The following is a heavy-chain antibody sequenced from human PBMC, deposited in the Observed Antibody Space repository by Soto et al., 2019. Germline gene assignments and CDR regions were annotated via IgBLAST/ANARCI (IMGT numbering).Heavy chain of an antibody. CDR2: ISTSGRDT. Sequence: AGGSLRLSCAASGFNFSDYYMTWIRQAPGKGLEWISYISTSGRDTEYADSVKGRFLISRDNAKRSLYLQMNSLRVEDTAVYYCARWLEVLTTSDSWGQGTLVTVSS. CDR3: ARWLEVLTTSDS. CDR1: GFNFSDYY. V-gene: IGHV3-11*06. J-gene: IGHJ4*02. D-gene: IGHD3-22*01.